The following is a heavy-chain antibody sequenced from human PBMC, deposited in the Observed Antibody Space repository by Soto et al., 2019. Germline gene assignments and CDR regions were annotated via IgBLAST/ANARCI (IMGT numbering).Heavy chain of an antibody. V-gene: IGHV1-2*04. CDR3: AREGGGYGSASYYSYWFDP. J-gene: IGHJ5*02. CDR2: INPNSGGT. CDR1: GYTFTGYY. D-gene: IGHD3-10*01. Sequence: ASVKVSCKASGYTFTGYYMHWVRQAPGQGLEWMGWINPNSGGTNYAQKFQGWVTMTRDTSISTAYMELSRLRSDDTAVYYCAREGGGYGSASYYSYWFDPWGQGTLVTVSS.